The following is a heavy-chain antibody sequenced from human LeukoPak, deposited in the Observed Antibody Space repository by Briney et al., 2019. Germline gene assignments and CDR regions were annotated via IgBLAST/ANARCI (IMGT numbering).Heavy chain of an antibody. J-gene: IGHJ4*02. CDR1: GFTFSSYA. V-gene: IGHV3-30*04. CDR3: ARDPRSGYFKREFYFDS. CDR2: ISYDGSNR. D-gene: IGHD3-3*01. Sequence: GGSLRLSCAASGFTFSSYAMHWVRQAPGKGLEWVAVISYDGSNRSYADSVKGRFTISRDNSNTTLYLQMNSLRAEDTAMYYCARDPRSGYFKREFYFDSWGQGTLVTVSS.